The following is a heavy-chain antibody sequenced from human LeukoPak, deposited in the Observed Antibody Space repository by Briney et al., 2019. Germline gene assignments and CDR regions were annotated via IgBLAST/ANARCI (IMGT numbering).Heavy chain of an antibody. Sequence: GASVKVSCKASGGTFSSYAISWVRQAPGQGLEWMGGIIPIFGTANYAQKFQGRVTITADESTSTAYMELSSLRSEDTAVYYCARDSDCGGECFYFDYWGQGTLVTVSS. D-gene: IGHD2-21*01. CDR1: GGTFSSYA. J-gene: IGHJ4*02. V-gene: IGHV1-69*13. CDR3: ARDSDCGGECFYFDY. CDR2: IIPIFGTA.